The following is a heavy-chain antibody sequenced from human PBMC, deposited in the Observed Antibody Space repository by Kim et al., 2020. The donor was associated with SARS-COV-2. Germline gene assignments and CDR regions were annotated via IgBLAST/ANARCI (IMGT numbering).Heavy chain of an antibody. D-gene: IGHD4-17*01. Sequence: YNPYLRSRVTISVDTSKNQFSLKLSSVTAADTAVYYCARAMTTVTTLLDYWGQGTLVTVSS. J-gene: IGHJ4*02. CDR3: ARAMTTVTTLLDY. V-gene: IGHV4-34*01.